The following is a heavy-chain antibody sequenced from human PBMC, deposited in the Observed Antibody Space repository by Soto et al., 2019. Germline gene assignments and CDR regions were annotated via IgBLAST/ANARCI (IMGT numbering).Heavy chain of an antibody. CDR3: ATRSNYYDSSGYYYRPDY. CDR1: GFTFSSYA. D-gene: IGHD3-22*01. J-gene: IGHJ4*02. Sequence: EVQLLESGGGLVQPGGSLRLSCAASGFTFSSYAMSWVRQAPGKGLEWVSAISGSGGSTYYADSEKGRFTISRDNSKNTLYLQMNSLRAEDTAVYYCATRSNYYDSSGYYYRPDYWGQGTLVTVSS. CDR2: ISGSGGST. V-gene: IGHV3-23*01.